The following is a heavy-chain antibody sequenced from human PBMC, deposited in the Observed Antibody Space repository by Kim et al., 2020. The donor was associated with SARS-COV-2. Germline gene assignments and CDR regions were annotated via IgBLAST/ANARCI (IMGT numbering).Heavy chain of an antibody. J-gene: IGHJ6*02. CDR1: GFTFSSYS. V-gene: IGHV3-48*02. CDR3: AGGGRFYYYYGMDV. Sequence: GGSLRLSCAASGFTFSSYSMNWVRQAPGKGLEWVSYISSSSSTIYYADSVKGRFTISRDNAKNSLYLQMNSLRDEDTAVYYCAGGGRFYYYYGMDVWGQGTTVTVSS. CDR2: ISSSSSTI. D-gene: IGHD3-16*01.